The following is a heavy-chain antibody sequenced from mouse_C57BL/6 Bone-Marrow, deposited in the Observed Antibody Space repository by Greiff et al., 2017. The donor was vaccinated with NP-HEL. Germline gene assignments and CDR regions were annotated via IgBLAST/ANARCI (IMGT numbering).Heavy chain of an antibody. D-gene: IGHD1-1*01. CDR2: ISSGGSYT. Sequence: EVQRVESGGELVKPGGSLKLSCAASGFTFSSYCMSWVRQTPDQRLEWVANISSGGSYTYYPDSVKERFTISRDNAKNTLYLQMSSLKTEDTAMYYCARHPYYYGSSYWYFDVWGTGTTVTVSS. J-gene: IGHJ1*03. CDR3: ARHPYYYGSSYWYFDV. V-gene: IGHV5-6*01. CDR1: GFTFSSYC.